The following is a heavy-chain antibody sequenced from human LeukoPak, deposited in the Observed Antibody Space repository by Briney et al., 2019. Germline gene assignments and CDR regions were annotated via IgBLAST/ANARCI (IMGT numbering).Heavy chain of an antibody. V-gene: IGHV3-9*01. CDR3: ARVGGRYSPLGY. D-gene: IGHD3-16*02. J-gene: IGHJ4*02. CDR2: ISWNSGSV. Sequence: GRSLRLSCAASGFTFDDYAMHWVRQAPGKGLEWVSGISWNSGSVGYADSVKGRFTISRDNDKNSLFLQMTSLRAEDTAVYYCARVGGRYSPLGYWGQGTLVTVSS. CDR1: GFTFDDYA.